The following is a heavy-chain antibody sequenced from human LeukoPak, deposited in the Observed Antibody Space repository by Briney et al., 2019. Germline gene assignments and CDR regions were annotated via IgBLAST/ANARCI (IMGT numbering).Heavy chain of an antibody. CDR1: GCTFSSYA. J-gene: IGHJ3*02. CDR3: ARARVVPAAINTFDI. D-gene: IGHD2-2*02. Sequence: PGGSLRLSCAASGCTFSSYAMSWVRQAPGKGLEWVSAISGSGGSTYYADSVKGRFTISRDNGKNSLYLQMNSLRAEDTAVYYCARARVVPAAINTFDIWGQGTMVTVSS. V-gene: IGHV3-23*01. CDR2: ISGSGGST.